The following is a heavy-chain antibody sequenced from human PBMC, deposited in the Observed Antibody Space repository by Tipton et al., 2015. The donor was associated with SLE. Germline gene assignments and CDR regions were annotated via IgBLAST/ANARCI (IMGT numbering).Heavy chain of an antibody. CDR2: IYYSGST. J-gene: IGHJ4*02. Sequence: LSCTVSGGYISSYYWSWIRQPPGKGLEWIGYIYYSGSTNYNPSLKSRVTISVDTSKNQFSLKLSSVTAADTAVYYCARGGTLPSYYFDCWGQGTLVTVSS. CDR1: GGYISSYY. CDR3: ARGGTLPSYYFDC. D-gene: IGHD3-16*01. V-gene: IGHV4-59*08.